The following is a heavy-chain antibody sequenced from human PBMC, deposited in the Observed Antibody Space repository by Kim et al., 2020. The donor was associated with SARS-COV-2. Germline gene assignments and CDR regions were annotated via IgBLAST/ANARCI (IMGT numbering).Heavy chain of an antibody. V-gene: IGHV3-15*01. Sequence: GGSLRLSCAASGFSFNDSWMSWVRQGPGKGLEWVGGIKSETTGRTTDYAAPGNTRFTISRDDSQNTLYLQINSLNTEDTGVYDCTTDSQSFGMYVWGQGTPVTVSS. CDR1: GFSFNDSW. CDR2: IKSETTGRTT. J-gene: IGHJ6*02. D-gene: IGHD3-10*01. CDR3: TTDSQSFGMYV.